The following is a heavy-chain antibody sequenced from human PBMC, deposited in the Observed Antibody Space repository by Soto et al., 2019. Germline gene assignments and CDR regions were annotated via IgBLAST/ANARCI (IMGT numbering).Heavy chain of an antibody. D-gene: IGHD6-13*01. V-gene: IGHV1-18*01. J-gene: IGHJ4*02. CDR1: GYTFTTYG. Sequence: QVQLVQSGAEVKKPGASVRVSCKASGYTFTTYGISWVRQAPGQGLEWMGWISASNGNIYYGQKFQGRVTMTTDSFTSTAYMELSSLTSDDTAVYYCARALPYSSSGDSWGQGTLVTVSS. CDR2: ISASNGNI. CDR3: ARALPYSSSGDS.